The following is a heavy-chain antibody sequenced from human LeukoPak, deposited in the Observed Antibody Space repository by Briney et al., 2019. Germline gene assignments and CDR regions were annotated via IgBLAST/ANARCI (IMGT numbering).Heavy chain of an antibody. V-gene: IGHV3-20*04. D-gene: IGHD1-26*01. J-gene: IGHJ4*02. CDR2: INWNGGST. CDR1: GFTVYDYG. Sequence: GSLRLSCAGSGFTVYDYGMSWVRQTPARGLEWVSGINWNGGSTGYADSVKGRFTISRYNAKNSLYLHMNSLRAADTPLYFFARGPLKAGATNFDYWGQGTLVTVSS. CDR3: ARGPLKAGATNFDY.